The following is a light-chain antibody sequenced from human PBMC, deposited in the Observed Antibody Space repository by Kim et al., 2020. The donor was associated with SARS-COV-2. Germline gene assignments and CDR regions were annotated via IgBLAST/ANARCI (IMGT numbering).Light chain of an antibody. J-gene: IGLJ2*01. CDR3: CSYAVSYAFDVV. CDR2: DVS. CDR1: SSDVGGYNS. V-gene: IGLV2-11*01. Sequence: QSALTQPRSVSGSPGQSVTISCTGTSSDVGGYNSVSWYQQHPGKAPKLLIFDVSKRPSGVPDRFSGSKSGNTASLTISGLQAEDEAEYHCCSYAVSYAFDVVFGGGTQLTVL.